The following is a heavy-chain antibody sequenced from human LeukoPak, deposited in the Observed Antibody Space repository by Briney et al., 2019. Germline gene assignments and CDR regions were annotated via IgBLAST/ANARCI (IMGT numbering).Heavy chain of an antibody. Sequence: GASVKVSCKASGYTFTGYYMHWVRQAPGQGLGWMGWINPNSGGTNYAQKFQGRVTMTRDTSISTAYMELSRLRSDDTAVYYCARDRAYCSGGSCYPDNWFDPWGQGTLVTVSS. V-gene: IGHV1-2*02. CDR1: GYTFTGYY. J-gene: IGHJ5*02. CDR3: ARDRAYCSGGSCYPDNWFDP. CDR2: INPNSGGT. D-gene: IGHD2-15*01.